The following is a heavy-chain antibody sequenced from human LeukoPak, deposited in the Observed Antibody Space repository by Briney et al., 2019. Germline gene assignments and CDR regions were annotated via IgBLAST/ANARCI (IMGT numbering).Heavy chain of an antibody. D-gene: IGHD2-2*01. CDR3: AKEGCTSTTCYSNC. J-gene: IGHJ4*02. Sequence: GGSLRLSCAASGFTFSDYAMSWVRQAPGKGLEWVSAISGSGGSTYYTDSVKVRFTISRDNSKNTLFLQMNSLRAEDTAVYYCAKEGCTSTTCYSNCWGQGTLVTVSS. V-gene: IGHV3-23*01. CDR1: GFTFSDYA. CDR2: ISGSGGST.